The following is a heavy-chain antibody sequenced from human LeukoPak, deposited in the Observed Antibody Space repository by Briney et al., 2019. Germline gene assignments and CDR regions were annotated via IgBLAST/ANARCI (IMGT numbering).Heavy chain of an antibody. CDR1: GYSISSGYY. V-gene: IGHV4-38-2*01. CDR3: ARALSDRGFNSGVSFLGIFDY. CDR2: IYHSGST. J-gene: IGHJ4*02. D-gene: IGHD1-1*01. Sequence: SETLSLTCAVSGYSISSGYYWGWIRQPPGKGLEWIGSIYHSGSTYYNPSLKSRVTISVDTSKNQFSLKLSSVTAADTAVYYCARALSDRGFNSGVSFLGIFDYWGQGTLATVSS.